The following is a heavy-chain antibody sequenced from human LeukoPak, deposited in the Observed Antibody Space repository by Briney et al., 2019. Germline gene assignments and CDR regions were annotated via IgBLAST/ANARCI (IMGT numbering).Heavy chain of an antibody. V-gene: IGHV5-51*01. CDR3: AKSHRNSYGFDY. CDR2: IYPGDSDT. J-gene: IGHJ4*02. Sequence: GESLKISCKGSGYRFTTYWIGWVRQMPGNGLEWMGIIYPGDSDTRYSPSFQGQVTISVDKSISTAYLQWSSLKASDTAMYYCAKSHRNSYGFDYWGQGTLVTVSS. D-gene: IGHD5-18*01. CDR1: GYRFTTYW.